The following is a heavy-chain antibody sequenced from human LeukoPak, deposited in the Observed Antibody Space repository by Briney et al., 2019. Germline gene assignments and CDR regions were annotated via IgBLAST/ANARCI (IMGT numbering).Heavy chain of an antibody. J-gene: IGHJ4*02. CDR2: IIPIFGTA. V-gene: IGHV1-69*13. D-gene: IGHD2-2*01. Sequence: SVKVSCKASGGTFSSYAISWVRQAPGQGLEWMGGIIPIFGTANYAQKFQGRVTITADESTSTAYMELSRLRSDDTAVYYCASSPQYHTNYWGQGTLVTVSS. CDR1: GGTFSSYA. CDR3: ASSPQYHTNY.